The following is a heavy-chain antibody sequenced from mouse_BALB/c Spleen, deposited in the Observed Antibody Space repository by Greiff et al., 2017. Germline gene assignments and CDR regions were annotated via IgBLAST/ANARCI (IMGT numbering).Heavy chain of an antibody. CDR1: GYAFSSYW. Sequence: VQLQQSGAELVRPGSSVKISCKASGYAFSSYWMNWVKQRPGQGLEWIGQIYPGDGDTNYHGKFKGKATLTADKSSSTAYMQLSSPTSEDSAVYYCARQLGLRYSYDYWGQGTTLTVS. CDR3: ARQLGLRYSYDY. CDR2: IYPGDGDT. J-gene: IGHJ2*01. D-gene: IGHD3-1*01. V-gene: IGHV1-80*01.